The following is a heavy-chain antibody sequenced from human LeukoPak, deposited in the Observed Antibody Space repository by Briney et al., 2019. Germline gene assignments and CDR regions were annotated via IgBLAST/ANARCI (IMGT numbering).Heavy chain of an antibody. Sequence: GGSLRLSCAASGFTISNLWMTWVRQAPGKGLECVANIKGDGSEKNYVDSVKGRFTISGDDAKNSLYLQMNSLRAEDTAVYYCVKQAGVYWGQGTLVTVSS. V-gene: IGHV3-7*01. CDR3: VKQAGVY. D-gene: IGHD6-19*01. CDR2: IKGDGSEK. CDR1: GFTISNLW. J-gene: IGHJ4*02.